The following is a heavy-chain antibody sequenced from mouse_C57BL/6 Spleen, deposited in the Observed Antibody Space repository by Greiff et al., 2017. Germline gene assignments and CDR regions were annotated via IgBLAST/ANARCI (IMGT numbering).Heavy chain of an antibody. CDR3: ARSGGNSAWFAY. J-gene: IGHJ3*01. V-gene: IGHV1-69*01. CDR1: GYTFTSYW. Sequence: VQLQQPGAELVMPGASVKLSCKASGYTFTSYWMHWVKQRPGQGLEWIGEIDPSDSYTNYNQKFKGKSTLTVDKSSSTAYMQLSSLTSEDAAVYDCARSGGNSAWFAYWGQGTLVTVSA. D-gene: IGHD2-1*01. CDR2: IDPSDSYT.